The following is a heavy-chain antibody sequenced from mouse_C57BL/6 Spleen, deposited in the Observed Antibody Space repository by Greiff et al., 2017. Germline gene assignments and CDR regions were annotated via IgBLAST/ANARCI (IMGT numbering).Heavy chain of an antibody. V-gene: IGHV3-6*01. J-gene: IGHJ4*01. CDR2: ISYDGSN. CDR3: ARDPFYDYDAYAMDY. Sequence: EVKLQESGPGLVKPSQSLSLTCSVTGYSITSGYYWNWIRQFPGNKLEWMGYISYDGSNNYNPSLKNRISITRYTSKNQFFLKLNSVTTEDTATYYCARDPFYDYDAYAMDYWGQGTSVTVSS. CDR1: GYSITSGYY. D-gene: IGHD2-4*01.